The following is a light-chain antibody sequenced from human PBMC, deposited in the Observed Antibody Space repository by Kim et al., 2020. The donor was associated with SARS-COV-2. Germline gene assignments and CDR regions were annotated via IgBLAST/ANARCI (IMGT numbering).Light chain of an antibody. V-gene: IGLV4-69*01. J-gene: IGLJ3*02. Sequence: ASVKVTCTLSSGHSSYAVAWHQQEPEKGPRYLMRLNSDGSHSKGDGIPDRFSGASSGAERYLPISSRKSEDEADYYGQTWGTGIWVFGGGTQLTVL. CDR2: LNSDGSH. CDR1: SGHSSYA. CDR3: QTWGTGIWV.